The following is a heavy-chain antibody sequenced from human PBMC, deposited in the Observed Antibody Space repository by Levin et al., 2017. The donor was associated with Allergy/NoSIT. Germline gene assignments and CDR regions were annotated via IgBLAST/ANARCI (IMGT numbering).Heavy chain of an antibody. Sequence: GGSLRLSCAASGFTFSSYWMSWVRQAPGKGLEWVANIKQDGSEKYYVDSVKGRFTISRDNAKNSLYLQMNSLRAEDTAVYYCARDSSFSSGYYYADDYWGQGTLVTVSS. CDR2: IKQDGSEK. J-gene: IGHJ4*02. CDR1: GFTFSSYW. D-gene: IGHD3-22*01. V-gene: IGHV3-7*01. CDR3: ARDSSFSSGYYYADDY.